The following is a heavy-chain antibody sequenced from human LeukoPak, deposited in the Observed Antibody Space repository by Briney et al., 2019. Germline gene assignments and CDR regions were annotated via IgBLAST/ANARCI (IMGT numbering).Heavy chain of an antibody. D-gene: IGHD3-10*01. Sequence: GESLKISCKVSGYSSTSSTNHWIGWVRQAPGKGLEWVAVISYDGSNKYYADSVKGRFTISRDNSKNTLYLQMNSLRAEDTAVYYCAKAADSTMVRGVELDYWGQGTLVTVSS. J-gene: IGHJ4*02. CDR1: GYSSTSST. CDR2: ISYDGSNK. V-gene: IGHV3-30*18. CDR3: AKAADSTMVRGVELDY.